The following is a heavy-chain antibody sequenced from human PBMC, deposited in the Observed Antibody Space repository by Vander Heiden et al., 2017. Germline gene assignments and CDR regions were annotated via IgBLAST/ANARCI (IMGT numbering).Heavy chain of an antibody. Sequence: EVQLVESGGGLVQPGGSLRLSCVGSGFSFSSFWMSWVRQAPGKGLEWVADIKQDGSDKYYLDPVRGRFTISRDNAKNSLYLQMNSLIAEDTAVYYCARDDSSNYYNAFDIWGQGTMVTVSS. CDR3: ARDDSSNYYNAFDI. D-gene: IGHD3-22*01. V-gene: IGHV3-7*01. J-gene: IGHJ3*02. CDR1: GFSFSSFW. CDR2: IKQDGSDK.